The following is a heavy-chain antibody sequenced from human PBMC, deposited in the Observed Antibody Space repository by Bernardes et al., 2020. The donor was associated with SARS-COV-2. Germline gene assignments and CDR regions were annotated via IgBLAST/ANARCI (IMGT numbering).Heavy chain of an antibody. CDR1: GFPFSSYS. V-gene: IGHV3-48*01. CDR3: ARDIDGHGSTYALDH. CDR2: ISSSGTPI. D-gene: IGHD3-16*01. Sequence: GGSLRLSCAVSGFPFSSYSMNWVRLAPGKGLEWISYISSSGTPIYYADSVRGRFTVSRDNAKNSLFLQMNSLRSEDTAMYYCARDIDGHGSTYALDHWGQGTLVTVSS. J-gene: IGHJ4*02.